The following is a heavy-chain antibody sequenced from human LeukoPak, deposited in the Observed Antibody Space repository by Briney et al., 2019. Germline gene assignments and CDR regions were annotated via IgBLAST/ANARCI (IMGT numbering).Heavy chain of an antibody. Sequence: GASVKVSCKASGYTFTGYYMHWVRQAPGQGLEWMGWINPNSGGTNYAQKFQGRVTMTRDTSISTAYMELSRLRSDDTAVYYCARVKDSGSYGYFDYWGQGTLVTVSP. D-gene: IGHD1-26*01. J-gene: IGHJ4*02. CDR1: GYTFTGYY. V-gene: IGHV1-2*02. CDR2: INPNSGGT. CDR3: ARVKDSGSYGYFDY.